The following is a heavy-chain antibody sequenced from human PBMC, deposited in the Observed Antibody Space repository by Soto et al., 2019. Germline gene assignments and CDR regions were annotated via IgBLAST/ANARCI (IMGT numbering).Heavy chain of an antibody. CDR1: GFTFNIYT. J-gene: IGHJ6*02. CDR2: ISFDGTKK. CDR3: AREDDYGYRYINYGLDV. D-gene: IGHD4-17*01. Sequence: SLRLSCAASGFTFNIYTLHWVRQAEGKGLEWVAVISFDGTKKYYSDSVKGRFTISRDNLKNTLYLQMNNLRVEDAALYFCAREDDYGYRYINYGLDVWGQGATVTVSS. V-gene: IGHV3-30-3*01.